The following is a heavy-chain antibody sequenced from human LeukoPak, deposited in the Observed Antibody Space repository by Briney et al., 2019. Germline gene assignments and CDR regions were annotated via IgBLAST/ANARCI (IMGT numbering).Heavy chain of an antibody. Sequence: QPGGSLRLSCAASGFTFSSYWMSWVRQAPGKGLEWVANIKQDGSEKYYVDFVKGRFTISRDNAKNSLYPQMNSLRAEDTAVYYCARGADCSGGSCYSGWLDYWGQGTLVTVSS. CDR2: IKQDGSEK. CDR3: ARGADCSGGSCYSGWLDY. D-gene: IGHD2-15*01. CDR1: GFTFSSYW. J-gene: IGHJ4*02. V-gene: IGHV3-7*01.